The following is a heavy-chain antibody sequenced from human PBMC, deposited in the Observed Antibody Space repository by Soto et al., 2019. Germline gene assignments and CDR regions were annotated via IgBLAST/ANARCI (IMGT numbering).Heavy chain of an antibody. Sequence: SVKVSCKASGYTFTGYFMHWVRQTPGQGLEWMGWINPNSGGTNYAQKFQGWVTMTRDTSISTAYMELSRLRSDDTAVYYCARVPSSIAGRPVYFYGMDFWGQGTTVTVSS. CDR1: GYTFTGYF. CDR2: INPNSGGT. D-gene: IGHD6-6*01. J-gene: IGHJ6*02. CDR3: ARVPSSIAGRPVYFYGMDF. V-gene: IGHV1-2*04.